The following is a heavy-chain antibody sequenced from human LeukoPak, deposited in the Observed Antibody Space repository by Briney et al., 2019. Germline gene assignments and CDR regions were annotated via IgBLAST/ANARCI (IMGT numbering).Heavy chain of an antibody. D-gene: IGHD3-22*01. V-gene: IGHV4-59*08. CDR3: ARLYHDSSAYFLDS. CDR2: ISYSGST. CDR1: GGSISSYY. J-gene: IGHJ4*02. Sequence: SETLSLTCTVSGGSISSYYWSWLRQPPGKGLEWIGYISYSGSTNYNPSLESRITISMDTSKNQFSLRLSSVTAADTAVYYCARLYHDSSAYFLDSWGQGTLVTVSS.